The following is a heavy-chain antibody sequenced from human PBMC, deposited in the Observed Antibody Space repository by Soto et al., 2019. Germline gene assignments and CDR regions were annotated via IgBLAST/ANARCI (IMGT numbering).Heavy chain of an antibody. D-gene: IGHD2-21*02. Sequence: QVQLVESGGGVVQPGRSLRLSCAASGFTFSSYAMHWVRQAPGKGLEWVAVISYDGSNKYYADSVKGRFTISRDNSKNTLYLQMNSLRAEDTAVYYCAIPPGGEVVTAYFDYWGQGTLVTVSS. CDR1: GFTFSSYA. V-gene: IGHV3-30-3*01. J-gene: IGHJ4*02. CDR3: AIPPGGEVVTAYFDY. CDR2: ISYDGSNK.